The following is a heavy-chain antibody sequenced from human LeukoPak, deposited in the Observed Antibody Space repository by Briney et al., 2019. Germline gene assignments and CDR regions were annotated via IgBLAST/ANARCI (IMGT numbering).Heavy chain of an antibody. J-gene: IGHJ4*02. CDR2: IYYSGST. CDR1: GGSISSYY. Sequence: PSETLSLTCTVSGGSISSYYWSWIRQPPGKGLEWIGYIYYSGSTNYNPSLKSRVTISVDTSKNQFSLKLTSVTAADTAVYYCARPALYSNSWYWDYWGQGTLVTVSS. D-gene: IGHD6-13*01. V-gene: IGHV4-59*08. CDR3: ARPALYSNSWYWDY.